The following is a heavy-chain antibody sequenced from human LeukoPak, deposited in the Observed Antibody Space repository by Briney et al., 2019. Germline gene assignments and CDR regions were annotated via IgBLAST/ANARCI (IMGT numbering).Heavy chain of an antibody. J-gene: IGHJ5*02. CDR3: AKDAQPRSRWFDP. Sequence: GGSLRLSCAASGFIFKDYWMIWVRQAPGKGLEWVANIKQDGSEKYYVDSVKGRITISRDNAKNSLYLQMNTLRAEDTAMYYCAKDAQPRSRWFDPWGQGTLVTVSS. V-gene: IGHV3-7*03. CDR1: GFIFKDYW. CDR2: IKQDGSEK. D-gene: IGHD3-16*01.